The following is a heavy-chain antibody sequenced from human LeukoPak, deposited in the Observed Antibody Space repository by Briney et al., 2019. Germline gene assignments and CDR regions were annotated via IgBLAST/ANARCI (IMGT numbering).Heavy chain of an antibody. CDR2: IYYSANT. J-gene: IGHJ3*01. D-gene: IGHD5-24*01. CDR1: GGSISSYY. Sequence: PSETLSLTCTVSGGSISSYYWNWIRQPPGKGLEWIGYIYYSANTNYNPSLKSRVTISVDKSKNQFSLNLTSVTAADTAMYYCARDASLQTGAFDVWGQGTMVTVSS. V-gene: IGHV4-59*12. CDR3: ARDASLQTGAFDV.